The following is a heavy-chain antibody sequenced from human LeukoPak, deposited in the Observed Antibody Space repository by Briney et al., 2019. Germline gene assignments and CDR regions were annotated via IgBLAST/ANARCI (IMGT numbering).Heavy chain of an antibody. J-gene: IGHJ4*02. CDR1: GFTFSSYW. CDR2: INSDGSST. Sequence: PGGSLRLSCAASGFTFSSYWMHWVRQAPGKGLVWVSRINSDGSSTSYADSVKGRFTISRDNAKNTLYLQMSSLRAEDTAVYYCARDEEQQLLDYWGQGTLVTVSS. D-gene: IGHD6-13*01. V-gene: IGHV3-74*01. CDR3: ARDEEQQLLDY.